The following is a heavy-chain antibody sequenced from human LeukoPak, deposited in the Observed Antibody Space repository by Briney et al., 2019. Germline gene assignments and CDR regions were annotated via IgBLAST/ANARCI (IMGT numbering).Heavy chain of an antibody. CDR1: GGTFSSYA. V-gene: IGHV1-24*01. D-gene: IGHD3-16*02. Sequence: GASVKVSCKASGGTFSSYAISWVRQAPGQGLEWMGGFDPEDGETIYAQKFQGRVTMTEDTSTDTAYMELSSLRSEDTAVYYCATGRLGELSLPFDYWGQGTLVTVSS. CDR2: FDPEDGET. CDR3: ATGRLGELSLPFDY. J-gene: IGHJ4*02.